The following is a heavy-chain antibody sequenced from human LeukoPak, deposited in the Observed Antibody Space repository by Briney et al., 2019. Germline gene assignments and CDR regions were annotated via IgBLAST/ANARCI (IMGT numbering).Heavy chain of an antibody. V-gene: IGHV3-23*01. CDR2: VSGSCGSR. Sequence: GGSLTLSCAASGFTFSSYAMSWVGQAPPQGRDWVSAVSGSCGSRYHSDSVNGRSTICRVNTKNAQYLKMQCLRAEDTAVDDCAKGQWATPSRGFQHEYWGQGTMVSV. CDR3: AKGQWATPSRGFQHEY. D-gene: IGHD5-12*01. CDR1: GFTFSSYA. J-gene: IGHJ4*02.